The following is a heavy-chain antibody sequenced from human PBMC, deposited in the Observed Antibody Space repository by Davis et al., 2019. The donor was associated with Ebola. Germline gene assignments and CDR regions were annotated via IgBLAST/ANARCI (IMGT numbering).Heavy chain of an antibody. CDR2: INHSGST. J-gene: IGHJ6*02. Sequence: ESLKISCAASGFTFSSYAMSWVRQPPGKGLEWIGEINHSGSTNYNPSLKSRVTISVDTSKNQFSLKLSSVTAADTAVYYCARGRYGSGSYGEGMDVWGQGTTVTVSS. D-gene: IGHD3-10*01. CDR3: ARGRYGSGSYGEGMDV. V-gene: IGHV4-34*01. CDR1: GFTFSSYA.